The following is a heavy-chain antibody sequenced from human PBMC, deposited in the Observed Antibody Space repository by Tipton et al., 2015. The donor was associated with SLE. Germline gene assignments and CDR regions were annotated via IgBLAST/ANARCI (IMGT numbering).Heavy chain of an antibody. D-gene: IGHD3-22*01. CDR2: ISSNGGRT. J-gene: IGHJ4*02. Sequence: GSLRLSCAASRFTFSSYAMHWVRQAPGKGLEYVSGISSNGGRTYYADSVKGRFTISRDNSKNKMYLQMGSLRAEDMAVYYCARDGVLSDSSGYYYDYWGQGTLVTFSS. V-gene: IGHV3-64*02. CDR1: RFTFSSYA. CDR3: ARDGVLSDSSGYYYDY.